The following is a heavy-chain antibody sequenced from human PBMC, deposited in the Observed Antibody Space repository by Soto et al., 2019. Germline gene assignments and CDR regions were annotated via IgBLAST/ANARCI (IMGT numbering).Heavy chain of an antibody. Sequence: GSLRLSCTVSGFAFNNYGINWVRQAPGKGLEWVSSISKSDYTYYSDSVKGRFTISRDNAKNSVSLQMNTLRVEDTAVYYCAREDSIIIPAVSDFWGQGTLVTVSS. V-gene: IGHV3-21*01. CDR1: GFAFNNYG. D-gene: IGHD2-2*01. J-gene: IGHJ4*02. CDR2: ISKSDYT. CDR3: AREDSIIIPAVSDF.